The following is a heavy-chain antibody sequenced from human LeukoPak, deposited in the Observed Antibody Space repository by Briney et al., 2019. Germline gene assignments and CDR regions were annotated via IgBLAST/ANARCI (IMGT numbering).Heavy chain of an antibody. CDR1: GFTFSSYA. D-gene: IGHD5-24*01. Sequence: GGSLRLSCAASGFTFSSYAMSWVRQAPGEGLEWVSAISGSGGSTYYADSVKGRFTISRDNSKNTLYLQMNSLRAEDTAVYYCARGGRWLQLSSQYYFDYWGQGTLVTVSS. V-gene: IGHV3-23*01. CDR3: ARGGRWLQLSSQYYFDY. J-gene: IGHJ4*02. CDR2: ISGSGGST.